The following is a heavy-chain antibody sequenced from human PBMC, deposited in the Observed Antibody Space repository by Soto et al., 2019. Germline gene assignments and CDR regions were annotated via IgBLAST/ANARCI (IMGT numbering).Heavy chain of an antibody. J-gene: IGHJ4*02. V-gene: IGHV3-74*01. CDR1: GFTFRSYW. CDR3: VRDIR. Sequence: EVQLVESGGGLVQPGGSLRLSCAASGFTFRSYWMYWVRQTPGKGPVWVSCINGDGSVIYYADSVKGRFTISRDNARDTFYLQVNSLTAEESAFYYCVRDIRWGQGTMVSVSS. CDR2: INGDGSVI.